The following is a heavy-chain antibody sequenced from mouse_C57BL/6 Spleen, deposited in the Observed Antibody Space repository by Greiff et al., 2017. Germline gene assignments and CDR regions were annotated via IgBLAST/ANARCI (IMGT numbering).Heavy chain of an antibody. D-gene: IGHD1-1*01. CDR2: ISYSGST. J-gene: IGHJ2*01. V-gene: IGHV3-1*01. Sequence: VQLKQSGPGMVKPSQSLSLTCTVTGYSITSGYDWHWIRHFPGNKLEWMGYISYSGSTNYNPSLKSRISITHDTSKNHFFLKLNSVTTEDTATYYCARIGDYGSRNYFDYWGQGTTLTVSA. CDR3: ARIGDYGSRNYFDY. CDR1: GYSITSGYD.